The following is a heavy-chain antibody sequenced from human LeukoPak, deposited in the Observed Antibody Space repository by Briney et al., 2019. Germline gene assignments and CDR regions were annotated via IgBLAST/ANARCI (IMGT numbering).Heavy chain of an antibody. CDR3: ARVPRAGRTLYYFDY. J-gene: IGHJ4*02. Sequence: PGGSLRLSCSASGFTFSSYAMHWVRQAPGKGLEWVAVISYDGSNKYYADSVKGRFTISRDNSKNTLYLQMNSLRAEDTAVYYCARVPRAGRTLYYFDYWGQGTLVTVSS. V-gene: IGHV3-30-3*01. CDR2: ISYDGSNK. CDR1: GFTFSSYA. D-gene: IGHD6-13*01.